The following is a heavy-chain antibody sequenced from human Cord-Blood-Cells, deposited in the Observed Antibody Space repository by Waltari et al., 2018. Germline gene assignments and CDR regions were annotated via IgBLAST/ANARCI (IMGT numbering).Heavy chain of an antibody. CDR1: GGSFSGYY. CDR3: ARGRYSYGSRLIDY. Sequence: QVQLQQWGAGLLKPSETLSLTCAVYGGSFSGYYWSWIGQPPGKGLEWIGEINHSGSTNYNPSLKSRVTISVDTSKNQFSLKLSSVTAADTAVYYCARGRYSYGSRLIDYWGQGTLVTVSS. J-gene: IGHJ4*02. D-gene: IGHD5-18*01. V-gene: IGHV4-34*01. CDR2: INHSGST.